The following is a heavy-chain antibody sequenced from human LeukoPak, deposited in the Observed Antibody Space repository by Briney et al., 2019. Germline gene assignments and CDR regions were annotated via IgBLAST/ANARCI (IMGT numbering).Heavy chain of an antibody. V-gene: IGHV3-48*03. D-gene: IGHD6-19*01. J-gene: IGHJ4*02. CDR3: ARTGYSSGCLDY. CDR2: ISGSGSTI. CDR1: GFTFSSYE. Sequence: GGSLRLSCAASGFTFSSYEMNWVRQAPGKGLEWISYISGSGSTIYYADSVKGRFTISRDNAKNSLYLQMNSLRAEDTAVYYCARTGYSSGCLDYWGQGTLVTVSS.